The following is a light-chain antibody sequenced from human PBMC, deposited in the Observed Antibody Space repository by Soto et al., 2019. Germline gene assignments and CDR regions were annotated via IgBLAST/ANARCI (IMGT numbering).Light chain of an antibody. CDR2: DVT. J-gene: IGLJ1*01. CDR3: ISFTSRHIDV. V-gene: IGLV2-14*03. CDR1: SSDVGGYNY. Sequence: QSALTQPASVSGSPGQSITISCTGTSSDVGGYNYVSWYQQHPGRAPKLIIYDVTNRPSGISNRFSGSKSGNTASLTISGLQTEDEADYYCISFTSRHIDVFGTGTKLTVL.